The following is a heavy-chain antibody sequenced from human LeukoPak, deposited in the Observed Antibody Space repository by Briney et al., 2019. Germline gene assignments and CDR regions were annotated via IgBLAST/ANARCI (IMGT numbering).Heavy chain of an antibody. CDR2: IHYTGST. CDR3: QSRFLEWLLDY. Sequence: SETLSLTCTVSGGSISSDSYYWGWIRQPPGKGLEWIASIHYTGSTFYNPSLKSRVIISVDTSKNQFSLKLSSVTAADTAVYYCQSRFLEWLLDYWGQGTLVTVSS. D-gene: IGHD3-3*01. V-gene: IGHV4-39*01. J-gene: IGHJ4*02. CDR1: GGSISSDSYY.